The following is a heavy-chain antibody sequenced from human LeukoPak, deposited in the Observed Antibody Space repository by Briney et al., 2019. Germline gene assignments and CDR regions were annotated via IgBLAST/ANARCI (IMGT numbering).Heavy chain of an antibody. J-gene: IGHJ4*02. CDR2: INHSGST. Sequence: SETLSLTCAVYGGSFSGYYWSWIRQPPGKGLEWIGEINHSGSTNYNPSLKSRVTISVDTSKNQFSLKLSSVTAADTAVYYCARGCPYYYDSSGYYYFDYWGQGTLVTVSS. CDR1: GGSFSGYY. V-gene: IGHV4-34*01. CDR3: ARGCPYYYDSSGYYYFDY. D-gene: IGHD3-22*01.